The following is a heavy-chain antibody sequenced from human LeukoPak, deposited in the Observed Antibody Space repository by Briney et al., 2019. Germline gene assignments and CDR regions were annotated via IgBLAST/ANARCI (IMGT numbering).Heavy chain of an antibody. V-gene: IGHV3-23*01. CDR1: GFTFSNYG. J-gene: IGHJ6*02. CDR3: AKVDCSGASCSGFRYFYYGMDV. Sequence: GGSLRLSCAAAGFTFSNYGMSWARQAPGKGLEWVSFIRVVGDTTYYADSVKGRFNISRDNSNNTVFLQMNSLRAEDTAVYYCAKVDCSGASCSGFRYFYYGMDVWGQGTTVTVSS. D-gene: IGHD2-15*01. CDR2: IRVVGDTT.